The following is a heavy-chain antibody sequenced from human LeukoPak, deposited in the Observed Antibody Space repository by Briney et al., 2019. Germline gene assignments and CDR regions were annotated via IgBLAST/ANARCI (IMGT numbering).Heavy chain of an antibody. CDR3: ARGRLSCSGGSCSSFDY. D-gene: IGHD2-15*01. CDR1: GYTFTSYD. J-gene: IGHJ4*02. V-gene: IGHV1-8*03. Sequence: ASVKVSCKASGYTFTSYDINWVRQATGQGLEWMGWMNPNSGNTGYAQKFQGRVTITRNTSISIAYMELSSLRSEDTAVYYCARGRLSCSGGSCSSFDYWGQGTLVTVSS. CDR2: MNPNSGNT.